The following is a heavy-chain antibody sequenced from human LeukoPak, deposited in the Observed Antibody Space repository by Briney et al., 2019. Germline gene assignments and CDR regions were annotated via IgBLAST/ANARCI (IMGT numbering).Heavy chain of an antibody. D-gene: IGHD4-17*01. V-gene: IGHV3-11*05. Sequence: GGSLRLSCAASGFTFSDYYMSWIRQAPGKGLEWVSYISSSSSYTNYADSVKGRFTISRDNAKNSLYLQVNSLRAEDTAVYYCARENGDAYFDYWGQGTLVTVSS. CDR2: ISSSSSYT. J-gene: IGHJ4*02. CDR1: GFTFSDYY. CDR3: ARENGDAYFDY.